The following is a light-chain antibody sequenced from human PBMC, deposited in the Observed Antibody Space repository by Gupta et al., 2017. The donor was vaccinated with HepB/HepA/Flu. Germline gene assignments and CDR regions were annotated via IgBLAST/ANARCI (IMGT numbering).Light chain of an antibody. V-gene: IGKV1-39*01. CDR1: QSISTY. Sequence: DIQMTQSPSSLSASVGDTIIITCRASQSISTYLNWYQQRPGKAPNLLIYAASSLQSGVPPRFSGSGSGTDFTLTIRNLQPEDVATYYCQQSDSTPFLFGPGTKVDLK. J-gene: IGKJ3*01. CDR3: QQSDSTPFL. CDR2: AAS.